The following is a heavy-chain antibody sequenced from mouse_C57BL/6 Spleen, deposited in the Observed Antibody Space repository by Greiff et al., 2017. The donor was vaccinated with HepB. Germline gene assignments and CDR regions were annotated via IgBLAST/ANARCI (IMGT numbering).Heavy chain of an antibody. J-gene: IGHJ3*01. CDR2: IYPSDSET. CDR1: GYTFTSYW. V-gene: IGHV1-61*01. CDR3: ARGDYDRAWFAY. D-gene: IGHD2-4*01. Sequence: VQLQQPGAELVRPGSSVKLSCKASGYTFTSYWMDWVKQRPGQGLEWIGNIYPSDSETHYNQKFKDKATLTVDKSSSTAYMQLSSLTSEDSAVYYCARGDYDRAWFAYWGQGTLVTVSA.